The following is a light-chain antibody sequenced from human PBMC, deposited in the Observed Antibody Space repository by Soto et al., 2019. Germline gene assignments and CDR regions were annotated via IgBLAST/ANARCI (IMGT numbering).Light chain of an antibody. J-gene: IGKJ5*01. CDR2: WAS. V-gene: IGKV4-1*01. Sequence: DLVMTQSPDSLAVSLGERATINCKSSQSVLYSSNNKDYLAWYHQKPGQPPNLLIYWASTRESGVPDRFGGSGSGTAFTLTISSMQAEDVAVYDCQQYYSTTLTFGQGKRLEIK. CDR3: QQYYSTTLT. CDR1: QSVLYSSNNKDY.